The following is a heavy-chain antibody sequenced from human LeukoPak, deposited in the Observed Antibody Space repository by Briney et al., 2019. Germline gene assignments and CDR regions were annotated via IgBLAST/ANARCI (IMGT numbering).Heavy chain of an antibody. CDR1: GYSLGKNYY. CDR2: IYGRAST. CDR3: ARYDSRGSASTKFDY. Sequence: SETLSLTCAVSGYSLGKNYYWGWIRQSPGNGLEWSGRIYGRASTSYNPSLMNRVTMSVDTSNNHFSLQLTSVTAADTAVYYCARYDSRGSASTKFDYWGPGIQVTVSS. J-gene: IGHJ4*02. D-gene: IGHD3-3*01. V-gene: IGHV4-38-2*01.